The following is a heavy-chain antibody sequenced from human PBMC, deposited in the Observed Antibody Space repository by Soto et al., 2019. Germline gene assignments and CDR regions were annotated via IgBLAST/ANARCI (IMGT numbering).Heavy chain of an antibody. CDR2: IISSSSYI. CDR3: AKRPGRSAWNHEY. CDR1: GFPFSSYS. V-gene: IGHV3-21*01. J-gene: IGHJ4*02. Sequence: GGSLRLSCAASGFPFSSYSMNWVRQATGKGLDWVSSIISSSSYIYYSASVKGRFTISRDNAKNSLYVKMNSLRPEDTAVYYCAKRPGRSAWNHEYWGQATLVIVSS. D-gene: IGHD1-1*01.